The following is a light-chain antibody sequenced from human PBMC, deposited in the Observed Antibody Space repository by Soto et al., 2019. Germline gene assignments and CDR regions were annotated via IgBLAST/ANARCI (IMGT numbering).Light chain of an antibody. V-gene: IGKV3-15*01. Sequence: EIVMTQSPATLSVSPGERATLSCRASQSVSSNLAWYQQKPGQAPRLLIYGASTRATGIPARFSGSGSGTEFTLTISSLQSEDFATYYCQQAYSFPLTFGGGTVVEMK. CDR3: QQAYSFPLT. CDR2: GAS. J-gene: IGKJ4*01. CDR1: QSVSSN.